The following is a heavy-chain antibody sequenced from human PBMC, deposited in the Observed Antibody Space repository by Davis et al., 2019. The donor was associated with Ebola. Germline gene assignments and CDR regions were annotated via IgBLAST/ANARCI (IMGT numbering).Heavy chain of an antibody. J-gene: IGHJ5*02. CDR2: LNPSGGST. CDR1: GYTFTNYF. CDR3: ARFDYYGSGSYYNNWFDP. Sequence: ASVKVSCKASGYTFTNYFMHWVRQAPGLGLEWMGILNPSGGSTNYAQKFQGRVTMTTDTSTSTAYMELRSLRSDDTAVYYCARFDYYGSGSYYNNWFDPWGQGTLVTVSS. V-gene: IGHV1-46*01. D-gene: IGHD3-10*01.